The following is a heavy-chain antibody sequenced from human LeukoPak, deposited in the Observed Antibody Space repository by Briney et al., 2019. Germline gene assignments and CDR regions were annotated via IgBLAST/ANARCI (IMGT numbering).Heavy chain of an antibody. V-gene: IGHV1-2*02. CDR2: INPNSGGT. CDR3: ARDSGSYWGGEYFDY. D-gene: IGHD1-26*01. Sequence: GASVKVSCKASGYTFTGYYMHWVRQAPGQGLEWMGWINPNSGGTNYAQKFQGRVTMTRDTSISTAYMELRSLRSDDTAVYYCARDSGSYWGGEYFDYWGQGTLVTVSS. CDR1: GYTFTGYY. J-gene: IGHJ4*02.